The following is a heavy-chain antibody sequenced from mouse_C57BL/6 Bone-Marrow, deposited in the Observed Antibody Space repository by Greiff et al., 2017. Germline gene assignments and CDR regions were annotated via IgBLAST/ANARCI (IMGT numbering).Heavy chain of an antibody. J-gene: IGHJ3*01. CDR3: ARHGGYYGSSPFAY. Sequence: DVMLVESGGGLVQPGGSLKLSCAASGFTFSDYYMYWVRQTPEKRLEWVAYISNGGGSTYYPDTVKGRFTISRDNAKNTLYLQMSRLKSEDTAMYYCARHGGYYGSSPFAYWGQGTLVTVSA. D-gene: IGHD1-1*01. V-gene: IGHV5-12*01. CDR1: GFTFSDYY. CDR2: ISNGGGST.